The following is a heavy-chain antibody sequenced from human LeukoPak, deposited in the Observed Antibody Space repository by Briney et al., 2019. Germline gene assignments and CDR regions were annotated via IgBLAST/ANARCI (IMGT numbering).Heavy chain of an antibody. D-gene: IGHD3-10*01. J-gene: IGHJ4*02. CDR3: ARVFNMVGFDY. CDR1: GFTFSSYS. CDR2: ISSSSSYI. V-gene: IGHV3-21*01. Sequence: GGSLRLSCAASGFTFSSYSMNWVRQAPGKGLEWVSSISSSSSYIYYADSVKGRFTISRDNARDSLDLQMNSLRAEDTAVYYCARVFNMVGFDYWGQGILVTVSS.